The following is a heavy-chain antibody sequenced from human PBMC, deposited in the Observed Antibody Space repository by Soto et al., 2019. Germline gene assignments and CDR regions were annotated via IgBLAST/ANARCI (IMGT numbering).Heavy chain of an antibody. Sequence: SETLSLTCTVSGGSISSYYWSWIRQPPGKGLEWIGYIYYSGSTNYSPSLKSRVTISVDTSKNQFSLKLSSVTAADTAVYYCARDRIAAAGGWFDPWGQGTLVTVSS. CDR2: IYYSGST. CDR1: GGSISSYY. J-gene: IGHJ5*02. CDR3: ARDRIAAAGGWFDP. D-gene: IGHD6-13*01. V-gene: IGHV4-59*01.